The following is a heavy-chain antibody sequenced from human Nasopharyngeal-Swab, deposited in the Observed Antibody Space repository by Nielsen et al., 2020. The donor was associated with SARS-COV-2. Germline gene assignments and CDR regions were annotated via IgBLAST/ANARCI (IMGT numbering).Heavy chain of an antibody. Sequence: GESLKISCAASGLTFSKACMNWVRQAPGRGLEWVGRIKSRSDGGTTYYAAPVKGRFTISRDDSENTVYLQMNSLQTDDTAVYYCSIGGYTSGLDYWGQGTLVTVSS. CDR1: GLTFSKAC. CDR2: IKSRSDGGTT. J-gene: IGHJ4*02. V-gene: IGHV3-15*01. D-gene: IGHD5-18*01. CDR3: SIGGYTSGLDY.